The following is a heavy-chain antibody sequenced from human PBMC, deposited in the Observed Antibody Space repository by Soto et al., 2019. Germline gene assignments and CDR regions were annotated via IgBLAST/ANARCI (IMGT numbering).Heavy chain of an antibody. J-gene: IGHJ6*02. CDR2: IIPIFGSR. D-gene: IGHD3-16*01. Sequence: QVQLVQSGAEVKKPGSSVKVSCKASRDAFSKYAFNWVRQAPGQGLEWMGWIIPIFGSRKYAEKFQGRVTITADESTSPAYMELRSLRFEDTAVYYCARGETDLGVWGQGTTVTVSS. CDR3: ARGETDLGV. V-gene: IGHV1-69*01. CDR1: RDAFSKYA.